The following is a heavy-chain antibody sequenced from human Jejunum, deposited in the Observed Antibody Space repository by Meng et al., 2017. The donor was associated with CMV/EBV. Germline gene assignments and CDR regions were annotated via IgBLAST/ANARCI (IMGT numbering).Heavy chain of an antibody. V-gene: IGHV3-21*06. Sequence: YSMNWVRQAPGKGLEWVASTSPANTYAYYADSVKGRFSISRDNAKNSLYLQMHSLRAEDTAVYYCVRSGQYSERSVYYYITFFDYWGQGALVTVSS. J-gene: IGHJ4*02. CDR3: VRSGQYSERSVYYYITFFDY. D-gene: IGHD3-22*01. CDR2: TSPANTYA. CDR1: YS.